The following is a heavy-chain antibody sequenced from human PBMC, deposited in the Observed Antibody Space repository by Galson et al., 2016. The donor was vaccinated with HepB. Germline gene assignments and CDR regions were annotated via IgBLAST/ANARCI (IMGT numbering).Heavy chain of an antibody. D-gene: IGHD3-10*01. CDR3: AREAVGYSTSGTPPYGMDA. V-gene: IGHV4-59*01. CDR1: GGSISTYY. CDR2: IYYSGNT. Sequence: SETLSLTCTVSGGSISTYYWIWIRQPPGKGLEWIGYIYYSGNTNYNPSLKSRVTISIDTSKNQFSLNLSSVTAADTAMYYCAREAVGYSTSGTPPYGMDAWGQGTLVTVSS. J-gene: IGHJ5*02.